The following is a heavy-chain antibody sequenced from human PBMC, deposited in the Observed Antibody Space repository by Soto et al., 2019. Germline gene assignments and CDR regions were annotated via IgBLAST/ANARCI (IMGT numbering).Heavy chain of an antibody. CDR1: GFTFSSYA. J-gene: IGHJ1*01. Sequence: QVQLVESGGGVVQPGRSLRLSCAASGFTFSSYAMHWVRQAPGKGLEWVAVISYDGSNKYYADSVKGRFTISRDNSKNTLYLQMNSLRAEDTAVYYCARDLPLTMVRGVRGFQHWGQGTLVTVSS. V-gene: IGHV3-30-3*01. CDR3: ARDLPLTMVRGVRGFQH. D-gene: IGHD3-10*01. CDR2: ISYDGSNK.